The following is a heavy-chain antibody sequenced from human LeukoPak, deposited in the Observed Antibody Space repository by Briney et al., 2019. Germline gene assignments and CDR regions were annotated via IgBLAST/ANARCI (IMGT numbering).Heavy chain of an antibody. Sequence: GGSLRLSCAASGFTFSSYAMHWVRQAPDKGLEWVAVISYDGSNKYYADSVKGRFTISRDNAKNTLYLQMNSLRAEDTAVYYCARLYCSSTSCLGIQRAHQIQPASYPYYYYAMDVWGQGTTVTVSS. CDR2: ISYDGSNK. J-gene: IGHJ6*02. CDR1: GFTFSSYA. V-gene: IGHV3-30-3*01. CDR3: ARLYCSSTSCLGIQRAHQIQPASYPYYYYAMDV. D-gene: IGHD2-2*01.